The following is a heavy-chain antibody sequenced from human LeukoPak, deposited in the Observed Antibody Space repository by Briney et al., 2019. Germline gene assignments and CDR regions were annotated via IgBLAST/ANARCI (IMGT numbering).Heavy chain of an antibody. CDR2: IGGGDQSS. Sequence: GGSLRLSCAASGFTFSSYSMNWVRQAPGKGLEWVSTIGGGDQSSFYADSVKGRFTISRDNSKNTLYLQMNSLRAEDSAIYYCAKNSLIRGVTQKFFDGWGQGALVTVSS. J-gene: IGHJ4*02. D-gene: IGHD3-10*01. CDR1: GFTFSSYS. CDR3: AKNSLIRGVTQKFFDG. V-gene: IGHV3-23*01.